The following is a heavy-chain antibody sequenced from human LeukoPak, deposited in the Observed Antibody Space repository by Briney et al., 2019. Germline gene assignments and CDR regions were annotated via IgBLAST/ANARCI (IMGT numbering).Heavy chain of an antibody. J-gene: IGHJ4*02. D-gene: IGHD3-22*01. CDR3: ARWDHSGYYYFDY. CDR1: GFTFSSYS. Sequence: SGGSLRLSCAASGFTFSSYSMNWVRQAPGKGLEWVSYISSRSSSIYYADSVKGRFTLSRDNSKNTLYLQMNSLRAEDTAVYYCARWDHSGYYYFDYWGQGTLVTVSS. V-gene: IGHV3-48*01. CDR2: ISSRSSSI.